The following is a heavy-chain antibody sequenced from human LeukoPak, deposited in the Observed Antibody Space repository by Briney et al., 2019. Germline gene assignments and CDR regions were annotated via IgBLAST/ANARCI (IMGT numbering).Heavy chain of an antibody. Sequence: GRSLRLSCAVSGFTFDDYATYWVRQPPGKGLEWVSGITWNSGGIVYADSVKGRFTISRDNAKNSLFLQMNSLRTEDTALYYCGKEIGSRDDDWGQGTLVTVSS. J-gene: IGHJ4*02. CDR3: GKEIGSRDDD. V-gene: IGHV3-9*01. D-gene: IGHD6-13*01. CDR1: GFTFDDYA. CDR2: ITWNSGGI.